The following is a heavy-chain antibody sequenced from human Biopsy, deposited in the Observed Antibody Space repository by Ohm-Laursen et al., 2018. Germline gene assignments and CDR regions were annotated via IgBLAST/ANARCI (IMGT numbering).Heavy chain of an antibody. CDR2: IFYDGSNT. J-gene: IGHJ6*02. CDR3: AKDRYNYTPIGGFSMDV. V-gene: IGHV3-30*18. Sequence: SLSLSCAASGFSFNNNGMQWVRQAPATGMERVAFIFYDGSNTYYADSVKGRFTISRDNSRDTLYLQMSSLRAEDTAVYYCAKDRYNYTPIGGFSMDVWGQGTTVTVSS. D-gene: IGHD5-18*01. CDR1: GFSFNNNG.